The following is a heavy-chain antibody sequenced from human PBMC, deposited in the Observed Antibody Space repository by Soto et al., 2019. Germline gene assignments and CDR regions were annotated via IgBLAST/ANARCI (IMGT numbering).Heavy chain of an antibody. J-gene: IGHJ3*02. CDR3: VRTGVYDVVPGTLDI. CDR2: IYWNDDK. V-gene: IGHV2-5*04. CDR1: GFLLSTKGVG. D-gene: IGHD3-10*01. Sequence: QITLKESGPTLVQPTQTLTLSCTFSGFLLSTKGVGVGWVHQPPGKAPEWLAHIYWNDDKRYSPSLKSRLIITKDTSKKEVVLTVTMMDPVDTGTYYCVRTGVYDVVPGTLDIWGQGTIVSVSS.